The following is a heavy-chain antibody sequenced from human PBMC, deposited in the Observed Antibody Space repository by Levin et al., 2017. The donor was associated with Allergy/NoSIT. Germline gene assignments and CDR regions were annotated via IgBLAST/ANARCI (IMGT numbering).Heavy chain of an antibody. V-gene: IGHV4-34*01. CDR3: ARGGGRYNWNYAYLDY. CDR2: INHSGST. CDR1: GGSFSGYY. Sequence: SETLSLTCAVYGGSFSGYYWSWIRQPPGKGLEWIGEINHSGSTNYNPSLKSRVTISVDTSKNQFSLKLSSVTAADTAVYYCARGGGRYNWNYAYLDYWGQGTLVTVSS. J-gene: IGHJ4*02. D-gene: IGHD1-7*01.